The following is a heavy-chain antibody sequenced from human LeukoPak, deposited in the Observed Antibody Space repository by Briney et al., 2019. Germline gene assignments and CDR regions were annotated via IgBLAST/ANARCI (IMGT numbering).Heavy chain of an antibody. CDR3: AKSFCSSTSCYWITMSFDY. Sequence: GGSLRLSCAASGFTFTSYAMSWVRQAPGKGLEWVSGISGSGGSTYYADSVKGRLIISRDNSKDTLYLQMSSLRAEDTAVYYCAKSFCSSTSCYWITMSFDYWGQGTLVTVSS. D-gene: IGHD2-2*01. V-gene: IGHV3-23*01. CDR2: ISGSGGST. CDR1: GFTFTSYA. J-gene: IGHJ4*02.